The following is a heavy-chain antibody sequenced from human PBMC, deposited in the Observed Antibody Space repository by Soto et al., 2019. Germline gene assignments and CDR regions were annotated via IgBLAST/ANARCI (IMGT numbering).Heavy chain of an antibody. D-gene: IGHD2-15*01. Sequence: PGESLKISCKCSGFTFAIYWIGWVRQVPGKGLEWMGIIYPRDSDSTYSPSFQGQVTISADKSISTAYLQWSSLQASDTAVYYCARGSPSADLPYYYGMDVWGQGTTVTFSS. CDR3: ARGSPSADLPYYYGMDV. CDR1: GFTFAIYW. V-gene: IGHV5-51*01. J-gene: IGHJ6*02. CDR2: IYPRDSDS.